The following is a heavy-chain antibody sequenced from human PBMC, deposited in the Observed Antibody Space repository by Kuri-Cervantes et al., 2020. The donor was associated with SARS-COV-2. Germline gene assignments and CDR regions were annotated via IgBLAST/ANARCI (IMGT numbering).Heavy chain of an antibody. Sequence: SETLSLTCALSGGSISSGGYSWSWIRQPPGKGLEWIGYIYHSGSTYYNPSLKSRVTISVDRSKNQFSLKLSSVTAADTAVYYCARVKRITIFGVSTYKAYYFDYWGQGTLVTVSS. J-gene: IGHJ4*02. CDR3: ARVKRITIFGVSTYKAYYFDY. D-gene: IGHD3-3*01. CDR1: GGSISSGGYS. V-gene: IGHV4-30-2*01. CDR2: IYHSGST.